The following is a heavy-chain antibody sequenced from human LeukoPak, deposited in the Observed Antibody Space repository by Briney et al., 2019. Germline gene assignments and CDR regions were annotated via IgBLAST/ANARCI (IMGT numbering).Heavy chain of an antibody. J-gene: IGHJ4*02. CDR1: GFIFSSEE. Sequence: GGSLRLSCAASGFIFSSEEMTWVRQAPGKGLESVSFISSSADTILYADSVKGRFTISRDNGKNALYLQMNSLRAEDTAVYYCTKERGSYWGQGTLVTVSS. CDR3: TKERGSY. V-gene: IGHV3-48*03. CDR2: ISSSADTI.